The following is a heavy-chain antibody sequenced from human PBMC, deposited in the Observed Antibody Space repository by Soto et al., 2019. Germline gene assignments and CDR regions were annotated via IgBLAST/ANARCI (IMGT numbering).Heavy chain of an antibody. CDR3: ARERGDCSGGSCYRGYYYGMDV. D-gene: IGHD2-15*01. CDR2: IWYDGSNK. J-gene: IGHJ6*02. CDR1: GFTFSSYG. Sequence: PGGSLRLSCAASGFTFSSYGMHWVRQAPGKGLEWVAVIWYDGSNKYYADSVKGRFTISRDNSKNTLYLQMNSLRAEDTAVYYCARERGDCSGGSCYRGYYYGMDVWGQGTTVTVSS. V-gene: IGHV3-33*01.